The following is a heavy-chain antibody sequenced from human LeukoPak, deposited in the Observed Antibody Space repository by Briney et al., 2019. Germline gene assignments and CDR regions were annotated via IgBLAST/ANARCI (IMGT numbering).Heavy chain of an antibody. CDR3: ARTYGSGGSYNGPGYYYYMDV. V-gene: IGHV1-18*01. CDR2: ISVYNGNT. J-gene: IGHJ6*03. D-gene: IGHD3-10*01. CDR1: GYTFTSYG. Sequence: ASVKVSCKASGYTFTSYGISWVRQAPGQGLEWMGWISVYNGNTHYAQAFQGRVTMTTDTPTSTAYMELRSLRSDDTAVYYCARTYGSGGSYNGPGYYYYMDVWGTGTTVAISS.